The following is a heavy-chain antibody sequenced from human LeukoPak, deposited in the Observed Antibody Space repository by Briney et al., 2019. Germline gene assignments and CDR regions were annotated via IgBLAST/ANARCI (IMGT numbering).Heavy chain of an antibody. V-gene: IGHV4-59*01. D-gene: IGHD6-13*01. CDR3: ARWEWGSSVDV. J-gene: IGHJ6*04. Sequence: SETLSLTCTVSGVSISSNYWTWIRQPPGKRLEWIGYIYHSGSTKYNPSLKSRVTISVDTSKNQFSLRLSSVTAADTAVYYCARWEWGSSVDVWGKGTTVTVSS. CDR2: IYHSGST. CDR1: GVSISSNY.